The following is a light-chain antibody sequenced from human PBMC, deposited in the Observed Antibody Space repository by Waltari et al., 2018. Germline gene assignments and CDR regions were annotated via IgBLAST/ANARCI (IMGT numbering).Light chain of an antibody. V-gene: IGLV3-1*01. Sequence: SDELTQAPSVSVSPVQTAIITCSGHAFGERHTAWYQQTAGQSPVLLIYQDNKQPSGIPERCSGSNSGNTATLTIRGTETVDEDDYSCRAWNHSLEVFGPGTKLTVL. J-gene: IGLJ1*01. CDR2: QDN. CDR1: AFGERH. CDR3: RAWNHSLEV.